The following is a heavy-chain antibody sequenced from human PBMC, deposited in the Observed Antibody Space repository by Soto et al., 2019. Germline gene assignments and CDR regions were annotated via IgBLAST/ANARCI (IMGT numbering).Heavy chain of an antibody. CDR2: IWYDGSNK. J-gene: IGHJ5*02. CDR1: GFTFSSYG. CDR3: ARDQRTLLWFGGLYNWFDP. V-gene: IGHV3-33*01. D-gene: IGHD3-10*01. Sequence: GSLRLSCAASGFTFSSYGMHWVRQAPGKGLEWVAVIWYDGSNKYYADSVKGRFTISRDNSKNTLYLQMNSLRAEDTAVYYCARDQRTLLWFGGLYNWFDPWGQGTLVTVSS.